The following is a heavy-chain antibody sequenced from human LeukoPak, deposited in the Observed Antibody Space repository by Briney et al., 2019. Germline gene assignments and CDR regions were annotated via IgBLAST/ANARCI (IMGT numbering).Heavy chain of an antibody. CDR1: GGSISSSSYY. CDR2: IYCSGGT. J-gene: IGHJ4*02. D-gene: IGHD3-22*01. Sequence: SETLSLTCTVSGGSISSSSYYWGWIRQPPGKGLEWNGSIYCSGGTYYIPSLKSRVTISVDTSKNQFSLKLSSVTAADTAVYYCARAPGSGYSSHYFDYWGQGTLVTVSS. CDR3: ARAPGSGYSSHYFDY. V-gene: IGHV4-39*07.